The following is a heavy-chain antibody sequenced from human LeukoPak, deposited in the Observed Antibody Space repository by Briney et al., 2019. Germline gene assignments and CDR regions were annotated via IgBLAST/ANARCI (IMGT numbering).Heavy chain of an antibody. D-gene: IGHD3-22*01. Sequence: SVKVSCKASGGTFSSYAISWVRQAPGQGLEWMGGIIPIFGTANYAQRFQGRVTITADESTSTAYMELSGLRSEDTAVYYCARDVTHYYDSSGYYDYWGQGTLVTVSS. J-gene: IGHJ4*02. CDR2: IIPIFGTA. CDR3: ARDVTHYYDSSGYYDY. CDR1: GGTFSSYA. V-gene: IGHV1-69*13.